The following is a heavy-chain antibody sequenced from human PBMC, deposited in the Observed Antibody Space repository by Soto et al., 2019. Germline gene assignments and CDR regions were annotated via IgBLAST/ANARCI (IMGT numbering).Heavy chain of an antibody. Sequence: EVQLLESGGGLVQPGGSLRLSCAGSGFTFINYAMNWVRQAPGKGLEWVSSISGGGDATFFADSVRGRFTISRDNSKNTVTLQMNSLGVDDPAVYYCARKILGSTSRPNYWYFDLWGRGTLVTGSS. D-gene: IGHD2-2*01. CDR3: ARKILGSTSRPNYWYFDL. J-gene: IGHJ2*01. CDR2: ISGGGDAT. CDR1: GFTFINYA. V-gene: IGHV3-23*01.